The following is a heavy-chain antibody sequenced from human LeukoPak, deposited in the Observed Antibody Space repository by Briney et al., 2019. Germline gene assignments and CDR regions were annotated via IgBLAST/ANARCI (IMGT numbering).Heavy chain of an antibody. CDR3: ARVAFGLYVMDV. CDR2: ISADNAYI. Sequence: ETLSLTCAVYGGSFSGYYWSWIRQAPGKGLEWVSSISADNAYIFYADSLKGRFTISRDNAKNSLYLQMISLRVEDTAVYYCARVAFGLYVMDVWGQGTTVTVSS. D-gene: IGHD3/OR15-3a*01. CDR1: GGSFSGYY. J-gene: IGHJ6*02. V-gene: IGHV3-21*01.